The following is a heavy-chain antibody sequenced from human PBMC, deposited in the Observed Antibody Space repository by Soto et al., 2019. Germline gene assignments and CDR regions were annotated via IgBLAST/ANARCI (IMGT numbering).Heavy chain of an antibody. CDR3: ARDGGPHRTNGV. J-gene: IGHJ3*01. CDR2: IFSGGDT. CDR1: GFSVSNNF. V-gene: IGHV3-66*01. D-gene: IGHD2-8*01. Sequence: EVQLVESGGGLVQPGGSLTLSCAASGFSVSNNFMKWVRQAPGKGLEWVSLIFSGGDTRYADFVRGRFTISRDNSKNTVYLQMNSPRAEDAAVYYCARDGGPHRTNGVWGQGTMVTVSS.